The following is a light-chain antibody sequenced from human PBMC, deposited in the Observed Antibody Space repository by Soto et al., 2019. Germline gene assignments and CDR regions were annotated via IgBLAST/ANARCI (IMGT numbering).Light chain of an antibody. Sequence: EIVLTQSPGTLSLSPGERATLSCRASQSVTSTYLGWYQQKPGQAPRLLMYGVSVRATGIPDRFSGSGSGTDFTLTISRLELEDFAVYYCQHYGSSHHPTTFGQGTRLEMK. CDR2: GVS. V-gene: IGKV3-20*01. CDR3: QHYGSSHHPTT. CDR1: QSVTSTY. J-gene: IGKJ5*01.